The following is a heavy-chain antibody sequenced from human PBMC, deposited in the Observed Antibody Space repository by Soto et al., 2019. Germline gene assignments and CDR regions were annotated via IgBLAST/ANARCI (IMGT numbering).Heavy chain of an antibody. CDR1: GFRFTDSW. V-gene: IGHV3-7*01. D-gene: IGHD3-16*01. CDR2: INQDGSQK. Sequence: EVQLMESGGGLVQPGGSLRLSCAASGFRFTDSWMSWVRQAPGKGLEWVAHINQDGSQKSYVDSAKGRFTISRDNAKTSLYLQMNSLRAEDTAVYYCVTWADAADEDYFHHWGQGTLVTVSS. CDR3: VTWADAADEDYFHH. J-gene: IGHJ1*01.